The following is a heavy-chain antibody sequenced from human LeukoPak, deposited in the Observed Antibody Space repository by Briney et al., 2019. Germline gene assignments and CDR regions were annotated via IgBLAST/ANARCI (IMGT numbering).Heavy chain of an antibody. CDR3: TRSYSQYGAVYYFDS. CDR1: GFTLSNSY. J-gene: IGHJ4*02. Sequence: PGGSLRLSCAASGFTLSNSYMNWVRQAPGKGLEWVGRIRNKANSYTTKYAASVIGRFAISRDDSKNSLYLQMNTLITEDTAMYYCTRSYSQYGAVYYFDSWGLGTLVTVSS. D-gene: IGHD4-11*01. CDR2: IRNKANSYTT. V-gene: IGHV3-72*01.